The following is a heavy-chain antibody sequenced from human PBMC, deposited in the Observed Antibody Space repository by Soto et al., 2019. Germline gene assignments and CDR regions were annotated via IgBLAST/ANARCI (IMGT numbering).Heavy chain of an antibody. J-gene: IGHJ4*02. Sequence: SETISLTGAISGDSVSSNSATWNWIRQSPSRGLEWLGRTYYRSKWYNDYAVSVKSRITINPDTSDNQFSLQLSSVTPEDTAVYYCSTERVQQAHYNDFWGQGTLVTVS. CDR3: STERVQQAHYNDF. CDR2: TYYRSKWYN. V-gene: IGHV6-1*01. D-gene: IGHD6-13*01. CDR1: GDSVSSNSAT.